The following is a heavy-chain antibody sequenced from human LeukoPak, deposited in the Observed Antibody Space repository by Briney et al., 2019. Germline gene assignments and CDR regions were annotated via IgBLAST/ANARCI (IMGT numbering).Heavy chain of an antibody. J-gene: IGHJ4*02. CDR1: GYTFTSYA. V-gene: IGHV7-4-1*02. CDR2: INTNTGNP. CDR3: ARNGGRGFTFGGVIVPH. Sequence: GASVKVSCKASGYTFTSYAMNWVRQAPGQGLEWMGWINTNTGNPTYAQGFTGRFVFSLDTSVSTAYLQISSLKAEDTAVYYCARNGGRGFTFGGVIVPHWGQGTLVTVSS. D-gene: IGHD3-16*02.